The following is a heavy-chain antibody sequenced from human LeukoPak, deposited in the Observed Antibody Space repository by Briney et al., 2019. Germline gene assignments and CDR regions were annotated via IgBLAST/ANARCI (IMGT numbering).Heavy chain of an antibody. V-gene: IGHV3-74*01. Sequence: GGSLRLSCAASGFTFSSYWMNWVRQAPGKGLVWVSRIASDGSGTTYADSVKGRFSISRDNAKNTLYLQMNSLRVEDTAVYYCARGRPHGNDYWGQGTLVTVSS. J-gene: IGHJ4*02. CDR3: ARGRPHGNDY. D-gene: IGHD4-23*01. CDR2: IASDGSGT. CDR1: GFTFSSYW.